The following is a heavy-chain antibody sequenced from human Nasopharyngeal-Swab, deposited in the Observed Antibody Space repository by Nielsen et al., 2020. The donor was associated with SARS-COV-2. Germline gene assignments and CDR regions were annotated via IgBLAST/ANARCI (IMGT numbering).Heavy chain of an antibody. CDR2: ISYDGSNK. V-gene: IGHV3-30*18. CDR1: GFTFSSHC. D-gene: IGHD5-24*01. CDR3: AKAWLPTY. J-gene: IGHJ4*02. Sequence: GSLRLSCAASGFTFSSHCMHWVRQAPGKGLEWVAVISYDGSNKYYADSVKGRFTISRDNSKNTLYLQMNSLRAEDTAVYYCAKAWLPTYWGQGTLVTVSS.